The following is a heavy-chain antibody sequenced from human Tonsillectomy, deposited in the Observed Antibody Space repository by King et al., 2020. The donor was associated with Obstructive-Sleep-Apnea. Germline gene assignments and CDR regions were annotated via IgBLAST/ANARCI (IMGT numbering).Heavy chain of an antibody. Sequence: VQLVESGGVVVQPGGSLRLSCAASGFTFDDYVMHWVRQAPGKGLEWVSLITWDGGSTYYADSVKGRFTISRDNSKNPLYLQMNSLRAEDTALYYCAKDSWGSSSPYYYYGMDVWGQGTTVTVS. CDR2: ITWDGGST. J-gene: IGHJ6*02. CDR3: AKDSWGSSSPYYYYGMDV. V-gene: IGHV3-43D*03. CDR1: GFTFDDYV. D-gene: IGHD6-6*01.